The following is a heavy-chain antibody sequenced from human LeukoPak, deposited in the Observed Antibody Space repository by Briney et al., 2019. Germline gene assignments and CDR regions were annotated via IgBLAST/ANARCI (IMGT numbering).Heavy chain of an antibody. D-gene: IGHD3-22*01. Sequence: SETLSLTCTVSAGSISSYYWSWIRQPPGKGREWMGYIYYSGSTNYNPSLKSRVTISVAPSKTQFSLKLSSVTAADTAVYYCARTTYYYDSSGYFKTYSFDYWGQGTLVTVSS. CDR1: AGSISSYY. J-gene: IGHJ4*02. V-gene: IGHV4-59*08. CDR2: IYYSGST. CDR3: ARTTYYYDSSGYFKTYSFDY.